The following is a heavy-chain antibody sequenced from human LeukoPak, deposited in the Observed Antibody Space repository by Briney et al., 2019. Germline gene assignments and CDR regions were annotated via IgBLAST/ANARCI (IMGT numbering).Heavy chain of an antibody. CDR3: ARDLSPWETRNPDAFDI. D-gene: IGHD1-14*01. CDR2: IYFSGST. CDR1: GGSISSYY. V-gene: IGHV4-59*01. Sequence: PSETLSLTCTVSGGSISSYYWSWIRQPPGKGLEWIGYIYFSGSTNYNPSLKSRVTISVDTSKNQFSLKMSSVTAADTAVYYCARDLSPWETRNPDAFDIWGQGTMVTVSS. J-gene: IGHJ3*02.